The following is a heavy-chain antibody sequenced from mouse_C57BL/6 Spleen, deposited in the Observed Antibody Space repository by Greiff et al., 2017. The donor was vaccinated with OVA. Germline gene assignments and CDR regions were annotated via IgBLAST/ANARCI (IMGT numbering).Heavy chain of an antibody. D-gene: IGHD4-1*01. CDR1: GYTFTDYY. Sequence: VKLVESGAELVRPGASVKLSCKASGYTFTDYYINWVKQRPGQGLEWIARIYPGSGNTYYNEKFKGKATLTAEKSSSTAYMQLSSLTSEDSAVYFCASELGRGFAYWGQGTLVTVSA. J-gene: IGHJ3*01. V-gene: IGHV1-76*01. CDR2: IYPGSGNT. CDR3: ASELGRGFAY.